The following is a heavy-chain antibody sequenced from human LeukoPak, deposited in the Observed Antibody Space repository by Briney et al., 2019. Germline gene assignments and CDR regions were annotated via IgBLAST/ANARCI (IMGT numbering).Heavy chain of an antibody. V-gene: IGHV1-2*02. CDR2: IYPNSGGT. D-gene: IGHD3-10*01. Sequence: VASVNVSCKASGYTFTGYYMHWVRQAPGQGLEWIGWIYPNSGGTNHVQKLQGRVTLTRDTSISTDYMELSRLRSDDTAVYYCASSTLISGSYSFGAFDIWGQGTMVTVSS. CDR1: GYTFTGYY. CDR3: ASSTLISGSYSFGAFDI. J-gene: IGHJ3*02.